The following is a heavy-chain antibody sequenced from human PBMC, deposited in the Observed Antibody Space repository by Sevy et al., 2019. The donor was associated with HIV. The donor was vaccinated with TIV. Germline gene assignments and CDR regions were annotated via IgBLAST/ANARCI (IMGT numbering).Heavy chain of an antibody. Sequence: GSLRLSCAASGFTFSSYAMHWVRQAPGKGLEWVAVISYDGSNKYYADSVKGRFTISRDNSKNTLYLQMNSLRAEDTAVYYCARERDSGFSDYWGQGTLVTVSS. D-gene: IGHD3-22*01. V-gene: IGHV3-30-3*01. CDR3: ARERDSGFSDY. J-gene: IGHJ4*02. CDR1: GFTFSSYA. CDR2: ISYDGSNK.